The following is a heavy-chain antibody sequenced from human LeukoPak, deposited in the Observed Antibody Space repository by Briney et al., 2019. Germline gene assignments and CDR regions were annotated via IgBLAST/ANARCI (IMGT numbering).Heavy chain of an antibody. V-gene: IGHV3-66*01. CDR2: IYSGGST. D-gene: IGHD3-10*01. J-gene: IGHJ6*02. CDR3: ARDRRVTMVRGTSNNYYYYGMDV. Sequence: GGSLRLSCAASGFTVSSNYMSWVRQAPGKGLEWVSVIYSGGSTYYADSVKGRFTISRDNSKNTLYLQMNSLRAEDTAVYYCARDRRVTMVRGTSNNYYYYGMDVWGQGTTVTVSS. CDR1: GFTVSSNY.